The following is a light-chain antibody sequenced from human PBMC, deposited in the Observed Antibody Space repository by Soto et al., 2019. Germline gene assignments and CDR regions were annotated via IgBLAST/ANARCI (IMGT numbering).Light chain of an antibody. CDR3: QQYDNWPPYT. Sequence: EIVLTQSPDTLSLSPGERATLSCRASQRVSSDSLAWYQQQPGQAPRLLIYGASTRATGIPARFSGSGSGTEFTLTISSLQSEDFAVYYCQQYDNWPPYTFGQGTKVDIK. CDR2: GAS. V-gene: IGKV3-15*01. CDR1: QRVSSD. J-gene: IGKJ2*01.